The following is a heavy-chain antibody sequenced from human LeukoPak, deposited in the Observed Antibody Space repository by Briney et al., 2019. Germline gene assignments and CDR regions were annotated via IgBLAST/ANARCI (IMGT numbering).Heavy chain of an antibody. Sequence: GGSLRLSCSASGFTFSSYAMHWVRQPPGKGLEYVSAISSNGGSTYYADSVKGRFTISRDNSKNTLYLQMSSLRAEHTAVYYCVKTPSRYSSGWYYDYWGQGTLVTVSS. J-gene: IGHJ4*02. CDR2: ISSNGGST. D-gene: IGHD6-19*01. CDR1: GFTFSSYA. CDR3: VKTPSRYSSGWYYDY. V-gene: IGHV3-64D*06.